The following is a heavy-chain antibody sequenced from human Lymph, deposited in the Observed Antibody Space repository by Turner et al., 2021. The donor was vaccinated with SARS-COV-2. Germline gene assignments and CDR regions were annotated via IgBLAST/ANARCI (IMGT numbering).Heavy chain of an antibody. Sequence: QVQLVESGGGVGEPGRSLRLSCAASGFTFSSYVMHWVRQAPGKGLEWVAVIWYDGSNKYYADSVKGRFTISRDNSKNTLYLQMNSLRAEDTAVYYCARGLGSSWYSGGFDYWGQGTLVTVSS. V-gene: IGHV3-33*01. CDR1: GFTFSSYV. J-gene: IGHJ4*02. CDR2: IWYDGSNK. D-gene: IGHD6-13*01. CDR3: ARGLGSSWYSGGFDY.